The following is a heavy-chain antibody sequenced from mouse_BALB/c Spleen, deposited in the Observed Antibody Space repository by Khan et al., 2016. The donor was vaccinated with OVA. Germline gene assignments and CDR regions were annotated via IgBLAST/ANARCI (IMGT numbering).Heavy chain of an antibody. CDR3: ARVGYNGTMDY. J-gene: IGHJ4*01. V-gene: IGHV9-3-1*01. CDR2: INTYTGEP. D-gene: IGHD2-14*01. CDR1: GYTFTNYG. Sequence: QIQLVQSGPELKKPGETVKISCKVSGYTFTNYGMNWVKQAPGKGLKWMGWINTYTGEPTYADDFKGRFAFSLETSASTAYLQINNLKNEDTATDFCARVGYNGTMDYWGQGTSVTVSS.